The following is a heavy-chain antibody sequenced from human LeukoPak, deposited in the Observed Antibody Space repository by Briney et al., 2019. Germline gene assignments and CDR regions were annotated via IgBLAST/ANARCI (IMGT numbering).Heavy chain of an antibody. CDR3: AKDPTHYYDSSSDY. Sequence: GGSLRLSCAASGFTFSIYAMSWVRQAPGKGLEWVSAISGSGGSTYYADSVKGRFTISRDNSKNTLYLQMNSLRAEDTAVYYCAKDPTHYYDSSSDYWGQGTLVTVSS. V-gene: IGHV3-23*01. D-gene: IGHD3-22*01. J-gene: IGHJ4*02. CDR1: GFTFSIYA. CDR2: ISGSGGST.